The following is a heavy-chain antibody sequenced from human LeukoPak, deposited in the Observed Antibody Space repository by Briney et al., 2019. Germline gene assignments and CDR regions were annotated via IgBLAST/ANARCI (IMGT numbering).Heavy chain of an antibody. Sequence: GGSLRLSCAASGFTFSSYGMHWVRQAPGKGLEWVAFIRYDGSNKYYADSVKGRFTISRDNSKNTLYLQMNSLRAEGTAVHYCAKGEGYYYGSGSFIMDVWGQGTTVTVSS. V-gene: IGHV3-30*02. D-gene: IGHD3-10*01. CDR1: GFTFSSYG. CDR3: AKGEGYYYGSGSFIMDV. J-gene: IGHJ6*02. CDR2: IRYDGSNK.